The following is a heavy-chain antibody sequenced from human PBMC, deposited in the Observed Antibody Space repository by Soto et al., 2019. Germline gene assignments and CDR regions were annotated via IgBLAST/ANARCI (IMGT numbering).Heavy chain of an antibody. CDR2: GYSSGNT. CDR1: GGSMTSYY. V-gene: IGHV4-59*01. D-gene: IGHD3-22*01. CDR3: ARGTGWLPDL. J-gene: IGHJ4*02. Sequence: QVQLQESGPGLVKSSETLSLTCTVSGGSMTSYYWTWIRQSPGKGLKRIGYGYSSGNTNYNPSLKSRVSISVDTSKHQFSLKLTSMTAADSAVYYCARGTGWLPDLWGQGTLVTVST.